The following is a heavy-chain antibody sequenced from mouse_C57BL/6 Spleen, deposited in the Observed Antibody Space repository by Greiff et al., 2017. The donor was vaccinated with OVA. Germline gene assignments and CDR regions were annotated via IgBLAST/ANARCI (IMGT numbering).Heavy chain of an antibody. J-gene: IGHJ2*01. CDR1: GYTFTGYW. V-gene: IGHV1-9*01. CDR2: ILPGSGST. Sequence: QVQLQQSGAELMKPGASVKLSCKATGYTFTGYWIEWVKQRPGHGLEWIGEILPGSGSTNYNEKFKGKATLTADKSSNTAYMQLSSLTTEDSAIEDCERRLAWEYFDDWGQGTTLTVSS. D-gene: IGHD4-1*01. CDR3: ERRLAWEYFDD.